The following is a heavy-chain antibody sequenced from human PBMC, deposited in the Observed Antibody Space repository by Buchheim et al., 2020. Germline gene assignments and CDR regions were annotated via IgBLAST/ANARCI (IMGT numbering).Heavy chain of an antibody. CDR1: GFTFSTYA. V-gene: IGHV3-23*01. CDR3: AKGEYETDY. Sequence: EVQLLESGGGLVQPGESLRLSCAASGFTFSTYAMPWVRQAPGKGLEWISIISWGGGVTYYADSVKGRFTISRDNSKNIMYLQMNSLTAEYTAVYYCAKGEYETDYWGQGTL. D-gene: IGHD2-2*01. J-gene: IGHJ4*02. CDR2: ISWGGGVT.